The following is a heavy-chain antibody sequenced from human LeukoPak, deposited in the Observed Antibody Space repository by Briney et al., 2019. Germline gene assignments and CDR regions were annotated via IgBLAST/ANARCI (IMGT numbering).Heavy chain of an antibody. V-gene: IGHV3-74*01. CDR1: GFTFSDHY. J-gene: IGHJ4*02. CDR2: INSDGGST. Sequence: GGSLRLSCATSGFTFSDHYMTWIRQAPGKGLVWVSRINSDGGSTSYTDSVKGRFTISRDNAKNTLYLQMNSLRAEDTAVYYCASGRYCSSTSCYHGDYWGQGTLVTVSS. CDR3: ASGRYCSSTSCYHGDY. D-gene: IGHD2-2*01.